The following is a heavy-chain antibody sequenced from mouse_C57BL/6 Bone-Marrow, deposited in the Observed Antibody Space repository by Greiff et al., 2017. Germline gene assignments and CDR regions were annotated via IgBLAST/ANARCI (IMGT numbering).Heavy chain of an antibody. CDR3: ARGKLRWYFDV. V-gene: IGHV2-2*01. CDR1: GFSLTSYG. D-gene: IGHD1-1*01. CDR2: IWSGGST. J-gene: IGHJ1*03. Sequence: QVQLQQSGPGLVQPSQSLSITCTVSGFSLTSYGVHWVRQSPGKGLEWLGVIWSGGSTDYNAAFISRLSISKDNSKSQVFFKMNSLQADDTAIYYCARGKLRWYFDVWGTGTTVTVSS.